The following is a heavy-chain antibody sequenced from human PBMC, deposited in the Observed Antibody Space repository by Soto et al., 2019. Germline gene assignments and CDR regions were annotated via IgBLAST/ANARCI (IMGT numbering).Heavy chain of an antibody. CDR3: WLYCTNGVVCRGGMDV. D-gene: IGHD2-8*01. V-gene: IGHV3-21*01. CDR1: GFTFSSYS. J-gene: IGHJ6*02. CDR2: ISSSSSYI. Sequence: EVQLVESGGGLVKPGGSLRLSCAASGFTFSSYSMNWVRQAPGKGLEWVSSISSSSSYIYYADSVKVRFTIFRDNAKNSLYLQMNSLRAEDTAVYYCWLYCTNGVVCRGGMDVWGQGTTVTVSS.